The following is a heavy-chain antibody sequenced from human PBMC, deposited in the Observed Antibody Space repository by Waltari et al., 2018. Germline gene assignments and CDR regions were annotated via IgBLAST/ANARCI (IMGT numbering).Heavy chain of an antibody. D-gene: IGHD6-19*01. CDR1: GGSFNHYY. V-gene: IGHV4-34*12. CDR2: VFHDGTT. CDR3: AKDSSGSSHPPDAFDI. J-gene: IGHJ3*02. Sequence: VQLQQWGAGLLKPSETLSLTCVVSGGSFNHYYWLWIRQPPGKGLEWIGEVFHDGTTSYNPSLKGRVTISVDTSNNQFSLKLTSVTAADEALYYCAKDSSGSSHPPDAFDIWGPGTEVTVSS.